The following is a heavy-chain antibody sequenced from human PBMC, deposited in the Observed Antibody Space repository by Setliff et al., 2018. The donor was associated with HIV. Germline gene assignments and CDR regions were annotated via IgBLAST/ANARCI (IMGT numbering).Heavy chain of an antibody. D-gene: IGHD6-19*01. CDR2: IHTTGSI. J-gene: IGHJ4*02. V-gene: IGHV4-61*09. CDR3: ARDGGGSGWSLGEFDF. Sequence: SETLSLTCTVSGGSIRTGNYYWNWIRQPAGKGLEWIGHIHTTGSITYNPSLRSRVTISLDTSKNQVSLSLASVTAADTAVYYCARDGGGSGWSLGEFDFWGQGTLVTVPQ. CDR1: GGSIRTGNYY.